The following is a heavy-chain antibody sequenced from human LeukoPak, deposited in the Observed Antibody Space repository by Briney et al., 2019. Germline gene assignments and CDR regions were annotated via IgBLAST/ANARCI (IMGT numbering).Heavy chain of an antibody. J-gene: IGHJ2*01. V-gene: IGHV3-11*01. CDR3: ATAPPFGESFYWYFDL. Sequence: GGSLRLSCAASGFTFSDYYMSWIRQAPGKGLEWVSYISSSGSTIYYADSVKGRFTISRDNSKNALYLQMNSLRAEDTAVYYCATAPPFGESFYWYFDLWGRGTLVTVSS. D-gene: IGHD3-10*01. CDR2: ISSSGSTI. CDR1: GFTFSDYY.